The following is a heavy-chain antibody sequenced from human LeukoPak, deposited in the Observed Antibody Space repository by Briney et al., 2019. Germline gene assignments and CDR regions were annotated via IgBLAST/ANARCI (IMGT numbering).Heavy chain of an antibody. CDR2: IYYSGST. J-gene: IGHJ3*02. Sequence: SETLSLTCTVSGGSISSYYWSWIRQPPGKGPERIGYIYYSGSTNYNPSLKSRVTISVDTSKNQFSLKLSSVTAADTAVYYCARHISLFRGAAGDAFDIWGQGTMVTVSS. V-gene: IGHV4-59*08. CDR1: GGSISSYY. CDR3: ARHISLFRGAAGDAFDI. D-gene: IGHD3-10*01.